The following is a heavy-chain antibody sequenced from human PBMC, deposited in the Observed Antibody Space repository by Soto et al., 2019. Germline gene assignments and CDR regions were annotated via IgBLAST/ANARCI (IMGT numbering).Heavy chain of an antibody. CDR2: INNTGVNT. J-gene: IGHJ4*02. CDR1: GFTFSDYG. Sequence: EVQLLESGGGLVQPGGSQILSCAASGFTFSDYGMSWVRQAPGKGLEWVSSINNTGVNTHYAGSVDGRFNISRNNPKNPMYLLMPSVRAEDTAIYYCAGELWDTDYWGQGTLVTVSS. D-gene: IGHD3-16*01. V-gene: IGHV3-23*01. CDR3: AGELWDTDY.